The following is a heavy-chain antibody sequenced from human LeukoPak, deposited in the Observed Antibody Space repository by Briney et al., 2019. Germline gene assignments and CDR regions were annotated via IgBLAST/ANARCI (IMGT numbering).Heavy chain of an antibody. D-gene: IGHD1-26*01. CDR3: ARRLEYSGSKGVFDY. V-gene: IGHV3-66*01. Sequence: GGSLRLSCAASGFTVTTNYMTWVRRAPGKGLEWVSIIYSGGCTDYADSVKGRFTISRDNSKNTLDLQMNSLRAEDTAVYYCARRLEYSGSKGVFDYWGQGTLVTVSS. CDR1: GFTVTTNY. CDR2: IYSGGCT. J-gene: IGHJ4*02.